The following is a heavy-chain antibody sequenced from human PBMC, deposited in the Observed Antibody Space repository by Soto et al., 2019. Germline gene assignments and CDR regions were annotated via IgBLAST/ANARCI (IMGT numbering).Heavy chain of an antibody. Sequence: LRLSCAASGFTFSDYYMTWIRQAPGKGPEWVAYISSSGSTIYYADSVKGRFTISRDNAKDSLYLQMNSLRDEDTAVYYCARVSRYSGYDFDEGRYGMDVWGQGTTVTVSS. J-gene: IGHJ6*02. CDR1: GFTFSDYY. CDR2: ISSSGSTI. CDR3: ARVSRYSGYDFDEGRYGMDV. V-gene: IGHV3-11*04. D-gene: IGHD5-12*01.